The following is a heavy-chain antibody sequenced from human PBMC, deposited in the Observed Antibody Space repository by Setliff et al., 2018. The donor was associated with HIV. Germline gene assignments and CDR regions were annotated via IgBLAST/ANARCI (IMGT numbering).Heavy chain of an antibody. V-gene: IGHV4-39*01. J-gene: IGHJ4*02. CDR3: VRPSFGIGGGSIFDS. Sequence: PSETLSLTCTVSGGPISTNDYYWGFIRQSPGKGLEWIASVHYGGSIFYNPSFKSRVTLSVGTSKRQFFLNLSSATTADTAMYYCVRPSFGIGGGSIFDSWGQGIVVTVSS. D-gene: IGHD3-3*01. CDR1: GGPISTNDYY. CDR2: VHYGGSI.